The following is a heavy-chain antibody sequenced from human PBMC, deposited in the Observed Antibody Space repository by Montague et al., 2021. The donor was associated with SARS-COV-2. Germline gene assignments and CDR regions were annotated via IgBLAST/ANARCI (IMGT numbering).Heavy chain of an antibody. D-gene: IGHD3-3*01. J-gene: IGHJ4*02. CDR1: GGSFSGYY. Sequence: SETLSLTCAVYGGSFSGYYWSWIRQPPGKGLEWIGEINHSGSTKYNPSLKSRVTISVDTSKNQFSLKLSSVTAADTAVYYCARGYQLRFLEWSSRQSTFDYWGQGTLVTVSS. CDR3: ARGYQLRFLEWSSRQSTFDY. CDR2: INHSGST. V-gene: IGHV4-34*01.